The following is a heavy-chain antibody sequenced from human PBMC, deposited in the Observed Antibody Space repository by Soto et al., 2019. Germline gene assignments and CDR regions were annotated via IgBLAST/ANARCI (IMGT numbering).Heavy chain of an antibody. J-gene: IGHJ6*01. CDR3: ARDKDRQQFGGNYYYIMDV. D-gene: IGHD3-16*01. Sequence: QVQLVQSGAEVKKPGSSVKVSSKTSGGTFRTSAISWVRQAPGQGLEWMGGIMPVFPTPDYAQKFQGRVTITADESTGTAYMELSSLRSEDTAVYYCARDKDRQQFGGNYYYIMDVWGQGTTDTVSS. V-gene: IGHV1-69*12. CDR2: IMPVFPTP. CDR1: GGTFRTSA.